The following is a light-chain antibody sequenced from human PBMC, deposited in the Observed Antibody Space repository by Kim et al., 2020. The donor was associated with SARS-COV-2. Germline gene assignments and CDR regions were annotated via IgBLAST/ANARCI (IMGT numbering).Light chain of an antibody. Sequence: LFAGERATLSCRASQSVTSSDLAWYQQRPGQAPRLLIYGASSRATGIPDRFSGSGSGTDFTLTISRLEPEDFAVYYCQQYGSSPRTFGQGTKLEI. J-gene: IGKJ2*01. CDR3: QQYGSSPRT. CDR1: QSVTSSD. CDR2: GAS. V-gene: IGKV3-20*01.